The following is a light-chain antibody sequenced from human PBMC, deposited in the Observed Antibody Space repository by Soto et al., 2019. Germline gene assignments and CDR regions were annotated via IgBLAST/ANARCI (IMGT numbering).Light chain of an antibody. V-gene: IGLV2-14*03. Sequence: ALTQPASVSGSPGQSITISCTGTSSDVGGYNFVSWYQHHPGKAPKVMIYDVSNRPSGVSNRFSGSKSGNTASLTISGLQAEDEADYYCDSYTSNGLYVFGTGTKVTVL. CDR1: SSDVGGYNF. CDR3: DSYTSNGLYV. CDR2: DVS. J-gene: IGLJ1*01.